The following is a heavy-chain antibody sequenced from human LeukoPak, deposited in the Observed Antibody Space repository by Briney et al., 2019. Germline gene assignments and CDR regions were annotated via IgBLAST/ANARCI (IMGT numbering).Heavy chain of an antibody. Sequence: PSETLSLTCTVSGYSISSGYYWGWIRQPPGKGLEWIGSIYHSGSTYYNPSLKSRVTISVDTSKNQFSLKLSSVTAADTAVYYCARENGNYDFWSGQAYYYYMDVWGKGTTVTVSS. D-gene: IGHD3-3*01. CDR1: GYSISSGYY. CDR3: ARENGNYDFWSGQAYYYYMDV. CDR2: IYHSGST. J-gene: IGHJ6*03. V-gene: IGHV4-38-2*02.